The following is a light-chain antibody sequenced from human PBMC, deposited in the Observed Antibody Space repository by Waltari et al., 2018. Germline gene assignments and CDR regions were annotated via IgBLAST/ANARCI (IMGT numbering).Light chain of an antibody. Sequence: DIVMTQSPDSLAVSLGERATINCKSSQSVLYSSNNKNYLTWYQQKPGQPPKLLIYWASARESGVPDRFSDSGSGTDFTLTISSLQAEDVAVYYCQQYYSDPPTFGQGTKLEIK. CDR3: QQYYSDPPT. V-gene: IGKV4-1*01. CDR2: WAS. J-gene: IGKJ2*01. CDR1: QSVLYSSNNKNY.